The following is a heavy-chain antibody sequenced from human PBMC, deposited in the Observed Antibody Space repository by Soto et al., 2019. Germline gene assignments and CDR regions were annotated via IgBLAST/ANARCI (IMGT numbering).Heavy chain of an antibody. CDR2: IYWDDDK. V-gene: IGHV2-5*02. D-gene: IGHD1-26*01. CDR3: AHGRAGILGATSSFDY. J-gene: IGHJ4*02. CDR1: GFSLSTRGVG. Sequence: QITLKESGPTLVKPTQTLTLTCTFSGFSLSTRGVGVGWIRQPPGKALEWLALIYWDDDKRYSPSLKSRLTITNDTSKTQVVLTMTNMDPVDTAPYYCAHGRAGILGATSSFDYWGQGTLVTVSS.